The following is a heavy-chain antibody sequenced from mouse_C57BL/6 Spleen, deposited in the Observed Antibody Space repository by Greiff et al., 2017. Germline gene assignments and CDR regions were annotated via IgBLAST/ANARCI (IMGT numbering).Heavy chain of an antibody. Sequence: EVMLVESEGGLVQPGSSMKLSCTASGFTFSDYYMAWVRQVPEKGLEWVANINYDGSSTYYLDSLKSRFIISRDNAKNILYLQMSSLKSEDTATYYCARAGITTVVAPFDYWGQGTTLTVSS. CDR1: GFTFSDYY. CDR2: INYDGSST. CDR3: ARAGITTVVAPFDY. V-gene: IGHV5-16*01. J-gene: IGHJ2*01. D-gene: IGHD1-1*01.